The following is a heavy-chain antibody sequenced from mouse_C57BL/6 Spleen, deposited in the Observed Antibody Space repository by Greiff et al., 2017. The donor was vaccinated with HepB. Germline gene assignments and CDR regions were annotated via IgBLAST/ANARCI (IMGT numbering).Heavy chain of an antibody. Sequence: LQQSGASVKISCNASGYAFSSYWMNWVKQRPGKGLEWIGQIYPGDGDTNYNGKFKGKATLTADKSSSTAYMQLSSLTSEDSAVYFCASSYYYGSSSLFDYWGQGTTLTVSS. CDR2: IYPGDGDT. J-gene: IGHJ2*01. V-gene: IGHV1-80*01. CDR1: GYAFSSYW. D-gene: IGHD1-1*01. CDR3: ASSYYYGSSSLFDY.